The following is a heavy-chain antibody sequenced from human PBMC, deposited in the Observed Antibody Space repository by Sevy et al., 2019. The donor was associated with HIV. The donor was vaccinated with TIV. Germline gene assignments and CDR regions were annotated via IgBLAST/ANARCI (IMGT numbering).Heavy chain of an antibody. CDR2: ISGSGGST. Sequence: GGSLRLSCAASGFTFSSYAMSWVRQAPGKGLEWVSAISGSGGSTYYADSVKGRFTISRDNSKNTVYLQMNSLRVEDTAVYYCAKDQEFGELLSTFDYWGQGTLVTVSS. V-gene: IGHV3-23*01. D-gene: IGHD3-10*01. CDR3: AKDQEFGELLSTFDY. CDR1: GFTFSSYA. J-gene: IGHJ4*02.